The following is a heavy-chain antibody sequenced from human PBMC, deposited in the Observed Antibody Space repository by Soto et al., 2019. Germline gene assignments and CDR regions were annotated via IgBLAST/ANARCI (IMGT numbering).Heavy chain of an antibody. Sequence: GGSLRLSCSASGFTFSSYAMHWVRQAPGKGLEYVSAISSNGGSTYYADSVKGRFTISRDNSKNTLYLQMSSLRAEDTAVYYCVKGAITIFGENWFDPWGQRTLVTVSS. CDR2: ISSNGGST. V-gene: IGHV3-64D*06. J-gene: IGHJ5*02. CDR3: VKGAITIFGENWFDP. CDR1: GFTFSSYA. D-gene: IGHD3-3*01.